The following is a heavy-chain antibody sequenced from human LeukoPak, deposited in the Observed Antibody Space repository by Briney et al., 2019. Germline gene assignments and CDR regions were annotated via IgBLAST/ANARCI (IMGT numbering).Heavy chain of an antibody. V-gene: IGHV4-59*01. Sequence: SETLSLTCTVSGASISSYFWSWIRQPPGKGLEWIGYIYYSGSSNYNPSLKSRVTMSVDTSTNQFSLKLTSVTAADTPVYYCARDLSGAPGVNWFDPWGQGTLVTVSS. D-gene: IGHD7-27*01. CDR1: GASISSYF. CDR2: IYYSGSS. CDR3: ARDLSGAPGVNWFDP. J-gene: IGHJ5*02.